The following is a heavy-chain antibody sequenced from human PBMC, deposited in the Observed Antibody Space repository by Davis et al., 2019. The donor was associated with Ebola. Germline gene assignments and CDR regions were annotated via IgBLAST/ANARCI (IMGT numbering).Heavy chain of an antibody. CDR3: AKSTHPIYYYYYGIDV. CDR2: ISYDGLNK. J-gene: IGHJ6*04. V-gene: IGHV3-30*18. CDR1: GFEFSRYG. D-gene: IGHD2-15*01. Sequence: GESLKISCAASGFEFSRYGIHWVRQAPGKGLEWVTFISYDGLNKYYADSVKGRFTISRDNSKSTLYLQMDSLRAEDTAVYYCAKSTHPIYYYYYGIDVWGKGNTVTVSS.